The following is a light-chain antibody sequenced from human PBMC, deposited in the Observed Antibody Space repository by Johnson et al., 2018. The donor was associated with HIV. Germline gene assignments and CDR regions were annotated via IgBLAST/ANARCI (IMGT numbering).Light chain of an antibody. CDR2: DNN. J-gene: IGLJ1*01. V-gene: IGLV1-51*01. CDR1: SSNIGNNY. Sequence: QSVLTQPPSVSAAPGQKVTISCSGSSSNIGNNYVSWYQQLPGTAPKLLIYDNNKRPSGIPDRFSGSKSGTSATLGITGLQTGAEAHYSCGTWDSSLSAALFFVTGTKVTVL. CDR3: GTWDSSLSAALF.